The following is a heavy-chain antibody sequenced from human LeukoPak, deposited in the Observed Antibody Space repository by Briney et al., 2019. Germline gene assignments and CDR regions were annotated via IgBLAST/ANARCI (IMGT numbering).Heavy chain of an antibody. CDR3: AGGGTKRNNWNDRFDY. J-gene: IGHJ4*02. Sequence: SETLSLTCAVYGGSFSGYYWSWIRQPPGKGLEWIGEINHSGSTNYNPSLKSRVTISVDTSKNQFSLKLSSVTAADTAVYYCAGGGTKRNNWNDRFDYWGQGTLVTVSS. V-gene: IGHV4-34*01. CDR1: GGSFSGYY. CDR2: INHSGST. D-gene: IGHD1-20*01.